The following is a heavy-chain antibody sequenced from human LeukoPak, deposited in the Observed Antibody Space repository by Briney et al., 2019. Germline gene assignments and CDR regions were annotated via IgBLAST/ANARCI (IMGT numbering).Heavy chain of an antibody. CDR1: GYTFTSFG. CDR2: ITTHNGNT. V-gene: IGHV1-18*01. Sequence: ASVKVSCKASGYTFTSFGITWVRQAPGQGLEWMGWITTHNGNTDYAQNIQGRVTMTTDTSTSTAYMELRSLRSDDTAVYYCARGNSYGSLFDFWGQGTLVTVSS. CDR3: ARGNSYGSLFDF. D-gene: IGHD5-18*01. J-gene: IGHJ4*02.